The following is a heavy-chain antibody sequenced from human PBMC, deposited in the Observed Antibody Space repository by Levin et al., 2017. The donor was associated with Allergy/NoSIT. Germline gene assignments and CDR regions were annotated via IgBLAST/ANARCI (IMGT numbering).Heavy chain of an antibody. V-gene: IGHV3-23*01. D-gene: IGHD6-13*01. CDR1: GFSFSSYA. CDR3: AKRIAATGSTPYYDGMDV. CDR2: ISDSGGRT. Sequence: GGSLRLSCAASGFSFSSYAMTWVRQAPGKGLEWVATISDSGGRTYYADSVKGRFTISRENSKNTLYLQMNSLRAEDTAVYYCAKRIAATGSTPYYDGMDVWGQGTTVTVSS. J-gene: IGHJ6*02.